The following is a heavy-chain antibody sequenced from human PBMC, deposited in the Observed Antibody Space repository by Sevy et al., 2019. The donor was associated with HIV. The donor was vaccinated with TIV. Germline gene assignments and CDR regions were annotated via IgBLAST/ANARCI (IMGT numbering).Heavy chain of an antibody. CDR1: GYTFTSYG. J-gene: IGHJ6*02. CDR2: ISAYNGNT. D-gene: IGHD6-6*01. CDR3: ARYSSSSETYYYYGMDV. Sequence: NNRRASVKVSCKASGYTFTSYGISWVRQAPGQGLEWMGWISAYNGNTNYAQKLQGRVTMTTDTSTSTAYMELRSLRSDDTAVYYCARYSSSSETYYYYGMDVWGQGTTVTVSS. V-gene: IGHV1-18*01.